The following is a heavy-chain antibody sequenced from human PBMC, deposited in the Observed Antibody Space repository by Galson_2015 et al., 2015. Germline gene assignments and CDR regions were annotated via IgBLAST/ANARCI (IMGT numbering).Heavy chain of an antibody. V-gene: IGHV5-51*01. Sequence: QSGAEVKKPGESLKISCKGSGYSFTSYWIGWVRQMPGKGLEWMGIIYPGDSDTRYSPSFQGQVTISADKSISTAYLQWSSLKASDTAMYYCARLRPRIPAAIDYYYMDVWGNGTTVTVSS. CDR3: ARLRPRIPAAIDYYYMDV. CDR2: IYPGDSDT. D-gene: IGHD2-2*01. J-gene: IGHJ6*03. CDR1: GYSFTSYW.